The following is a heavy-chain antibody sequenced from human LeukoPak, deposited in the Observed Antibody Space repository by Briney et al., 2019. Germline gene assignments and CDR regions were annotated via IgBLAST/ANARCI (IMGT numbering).Heavy chain of an antibody. J-gene: IGHJ4*02. Sequence: GGSLRLSCVASGFPFRSFSMNWVRQAPGKGLEWVSSISSSSTYIYYADSVKGRFTISRGNAKNSLYLQMNSLRVEDTAVYYCARAEGSGSSSDYWGQGTLVTVSS. CDR2: ISSSSTYI. D-gene: IGHD3-10*01. V-gene: IGHV3-21*01. CDR1: GFPFRSFS. CDR3: ARAEGSGSSSDY.